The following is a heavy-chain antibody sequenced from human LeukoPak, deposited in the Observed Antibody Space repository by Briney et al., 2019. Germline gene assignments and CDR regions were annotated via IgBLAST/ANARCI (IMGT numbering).Heavy chain of an antibody. D-gene: IGHD5-18*01. V-gene: IGHV1-46*01. J-gene: IGHJ3*02. CDR1: GYTVTSYY. CDR3: AIGYSSGSGAFDI. CDR2: INPSVGST. Sequence: ASVKVSCKAAGYTVTSYYMHWWRQAPGQGLEWMGIINPSVGSTSYAQKFQGRGTMTRDMSTSTVYMELSSLRSEDTAVYYCAIGYSSGSGAFDIWGQGTMVTVSS.